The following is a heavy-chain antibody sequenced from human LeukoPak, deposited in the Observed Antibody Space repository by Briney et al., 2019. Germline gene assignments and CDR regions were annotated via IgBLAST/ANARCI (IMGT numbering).Heavy chain of an antibody. CDR3: ARDSSSSGGYYYGMDV. CDR1: GFTVSSNY. J-gene: IGHJ6*02. Sequence: PGGSLRLSCAASGFTVSSNYMSWVRQAPGKGLEWVSVIYSGGTTYYAHSVKGRFTISRDNSKNTLYLQMNSLSAEDTAVYYCARDSSSSGGYYYGMDVWGQGTSVIVSS. CDR2: IYSGGTT. D-gene: IGHD6-6*01. V-gene: IGHV3-66*02.